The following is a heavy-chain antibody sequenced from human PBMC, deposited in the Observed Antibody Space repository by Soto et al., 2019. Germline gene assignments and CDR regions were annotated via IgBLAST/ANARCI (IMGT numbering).Heavy chain of an antibody. Sequence: EVQLVESGGGLVKPGGSLRLSCAASGFTFSSYSMNWVRQAPGKGLEWVSSISSSSSYIYYADSVKGRFTIYRDNAKTSLYLEMNGLRAEDTAVYYCAREKELYGSGRPYYFDYWGQGTLVTVSS. J-gene: IGHJ4*02. D-gene: IGHD3-10*01. CDR2: ISSSSSYI. CDR3: AREKELYGSGRPYYFDY. V-gene: IGHV3-21*01. CDR1: GFTFSSYS.